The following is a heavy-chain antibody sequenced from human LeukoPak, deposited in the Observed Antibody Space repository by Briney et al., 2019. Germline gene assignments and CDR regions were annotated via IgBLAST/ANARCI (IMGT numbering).Heavy chain of an antibody. CDR2: ITGTHAT. CDR1: GFTFSASP. Sequence: GGSLRLSCAASGFTFSASPMHWVRQASGKGLEWVGRITGTHATAYSATVRGRFTISRDDSKYTTYPQMNSLETEDTAVYYCTREGCGATSCYTNDYWGQGTLVTVSS. CDR3: TREGCGATSCYTNDY. J-gene: IGHJ4*02. D-gene: IGHD2-2*02. V-gene: IGHV3-73*01.